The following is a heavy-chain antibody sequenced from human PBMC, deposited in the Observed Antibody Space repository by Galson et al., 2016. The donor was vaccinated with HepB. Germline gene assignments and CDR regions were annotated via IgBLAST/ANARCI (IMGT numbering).Heavy chain of an antibody. CDR2: MYSGGGT. Sequence: SLRLSCAVSGFSVSINYMSWVRQAPGKGLEWVSVMYSGGGTSHADSVKGRFTISSDNSKNTLYLQMNSLRAEDTAVYYCTRVLQWFGERWFDPWGQGTLVTVSS. D-gene: IGHD3-10*01. CDR3: TRVLQWFGERWFDP. V-gene: IGHV3-53*01. J-gene: IGHJ5*02. CDR1: GFSVSINY.